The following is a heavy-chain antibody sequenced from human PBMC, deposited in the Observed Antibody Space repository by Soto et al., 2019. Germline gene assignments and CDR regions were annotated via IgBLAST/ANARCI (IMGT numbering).Heavy chain of an antibody. J-gene: IGHJ4*02. Sequence: AGGSLRLSCAASGFTFSSYAMSWVRQAPGKGLEWVSAISGSGGSTYYADSVKGRFTISRDNSKNTLYLQMNSLRAEDTAVYYCAKVLYYYDSSGYYYPFDYWGQGTPVTVSS. CDR3: AKVLYYYDSSGYYYPFDY. CDR2: ISGSGGST. CDR1: GFTFSSYA. V-gene: IGHV3-23*01. D-gene: IGHD3-22*01.